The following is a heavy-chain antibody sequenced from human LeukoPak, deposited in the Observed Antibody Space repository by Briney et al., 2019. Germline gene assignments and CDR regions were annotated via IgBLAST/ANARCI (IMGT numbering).Heavy chain of an antibody. D-gene: IGHD6-13*01. CDR2: ISGSGGST. J-gene: IGHJ4*02. Sequence: GGSLRLSCAASGFMFSSNWMSWVRQAPGKGLEWVSAISGSGGSTYYADSVKGRFTISRDNSKNTLYLQMNSLRAEDTAVYYCAKDAPGQYSSSWYLLYYFDYWGQGTLVTVSS. V-gene: IGHV3-23*01. CDR3: AKDAPGQYSSSWYLLYYFDY. CDR1: GFMFSSNW.